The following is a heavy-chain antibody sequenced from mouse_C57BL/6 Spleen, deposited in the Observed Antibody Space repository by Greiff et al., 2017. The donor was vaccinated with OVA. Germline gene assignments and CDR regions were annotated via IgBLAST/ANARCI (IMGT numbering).Heavy chain of an antibody. Sequence: QVQLQQPGAELVKPGASVKLSCKASGYTFTSYWMHWVKQRPGQGLEWIGMIHPNSGSTNYNEKFKSKATLTVDKSSSTAYMQLSSLTSEDSAVYYCARSRYDWYFDVWGTGTTVTVSS. CDR2: IHPNSGST. J-gene: IGHJ1*03. V-gene: IGHV1-64*01. CDR1: GYTFTSYW. D-gene: IGHD2-12*01. CDR3: ARSRYDWYFDV.